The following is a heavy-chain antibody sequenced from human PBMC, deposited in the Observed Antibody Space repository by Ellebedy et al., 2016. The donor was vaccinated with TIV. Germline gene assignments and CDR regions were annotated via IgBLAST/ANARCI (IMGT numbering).Heavy chain of an antibody. CDR3: ARDHSAGWGFFDS. J-gene: IGHJ4*02. CDR2: ITPNNGNT. Sequence: AASVTVSCKASGYTFTSYGISWVRQAPGQRLEWMGWITPNNGNTNYAQKFQGRVTMTTDTSTRTAYMELRSLRPDDTALYYCARDHSAGWGFFDSWGQGTLVTVST. CDR1: GYTFTSYG. V-gene: IGHV1-18*01. D-gene: IGHD6-19*01.